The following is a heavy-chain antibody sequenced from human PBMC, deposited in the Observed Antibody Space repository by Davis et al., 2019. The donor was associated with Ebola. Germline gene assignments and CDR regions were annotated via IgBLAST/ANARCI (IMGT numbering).Heavy chain of an antibody. Sequence: MPSETLSLTCAVYGGSSSGYYLSWIRQPPGKGLEWIGEINHSGRTNYQPSLKSRVTISADTSKNQFSLKLSSVTAADTAMYYCARGRVAVLVPAADNYHYYMDVWGKGTTVTVSS. CDR3: ARGRVAVLVPAADNYHYYMDV. D-gene: IGHD2-2*01. CDR1: GGSSSGYY. CDR2: INHSGRT. J-gene: IGHJ6*03. V-gene: IGHV4-34*01.